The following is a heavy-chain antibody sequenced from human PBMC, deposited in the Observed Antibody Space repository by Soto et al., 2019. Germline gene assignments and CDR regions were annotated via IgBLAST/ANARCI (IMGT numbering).Heavy chain of an antibody. CDR3: ARVSGTYYYGMDV. Sequence: QVQLQESGPGLVKPSGTLSVTCAVSGGSISSSNWWSWVRQLPGKGLEWIGEIYHSGSTNYNPSLKSRLTISVDKSKNQFSLKLSSVTAADTAVYYCARVSGTYYYGMDVWGQGTTVTVSS. CDR1: GGSISSSNW. J-gene: IGHJ6*02. V-gene: IGHV4-4*02. CDR2: IYHSGST. D-gene: IGHD1-26*01.